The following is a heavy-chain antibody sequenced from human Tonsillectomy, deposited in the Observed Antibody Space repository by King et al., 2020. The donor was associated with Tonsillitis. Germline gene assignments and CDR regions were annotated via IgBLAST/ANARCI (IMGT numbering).Heavy chain of an antibody. J-gene: IGHJ3*02. CDR2: ISGSGGST. Sequence: VQLVESGGGLVQPGGSLRLSCAASGFTFSSYAMSWVRQAPGKGLEWVSAISGSGGSTYYADSVKGRFTITRDNSKNTLYLEMNSLRAEDTAVYYWAKDHSYYYDSSGYYYNAFDIWGQGTMVTVSS. CDR3: AKDHSYYYDSSGYYYNAFDI. V-gene: IGHV3-23*04. D-gene: IGHD3-22*01. CDR1: GFTFSSYA.